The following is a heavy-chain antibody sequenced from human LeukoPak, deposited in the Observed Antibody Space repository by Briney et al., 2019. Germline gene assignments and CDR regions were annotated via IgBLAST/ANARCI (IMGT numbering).Heavy chain of an antibody. CDR3: ARDFGDTSDTYFQH. CDR1: GFTFSSYA. CDR2: ISGSGGST. D-gene: IGHD3-22*01. V-gene: IGHV3-23*01. J-gene: IGHJ1*01. Sequence: GGSLRLSCAASGFTFSSYAMSWVRQAPGKGLEWVSAISGSGGSTYYADSVKGRFTISRDNSKNTLYLQMNSLRADDTAVYYCARDFGDTSDTYFQHWGQGTLVTVSS.